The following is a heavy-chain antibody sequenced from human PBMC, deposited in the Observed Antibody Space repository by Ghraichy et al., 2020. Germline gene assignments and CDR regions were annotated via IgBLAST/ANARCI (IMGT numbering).Heavy chain of an antibody. CDR2: ISAYNGNT. Sequence: ASVKVSCKASGYTFTSYGISWVRQAPGQGLEWMGWISAYNGNTKYAQKFQGRGTMTTDTSTSTAYMELRSLRSDDTAVYYCARQQWTVVVRSGGRGFDIWGQGTMVTVSS. D-gene: IGHD3-22*01. J-gene: IGHJ3*02. V-gene: IGHV1-18*01. CDR3: ARQQWTVVVRSGGRGFDI. CDR1: GYTFTSYG.